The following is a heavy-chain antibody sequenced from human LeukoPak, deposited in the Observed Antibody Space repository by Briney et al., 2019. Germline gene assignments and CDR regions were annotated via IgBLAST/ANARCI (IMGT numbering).Heavy chain of an antibody. CDR1: GGSISSYY. V-gene: IGHV4-4*09. Sequence: SSETLSLTCTVSGGSISSYYWSWIRQPPGKGLEWIGYIYTSGSTNYNPSLKSRVTISVDTSKNQFSLKLSSVTAADTAVYYCARHSIAARPLLYYWFDPWGQGTLVTVSS. CDR3: ARHSIAARPLLYYWFDP. CDR2: IYTSGST. J-gene: IGHJ5*02. D-gene: IGHD6-6*01.